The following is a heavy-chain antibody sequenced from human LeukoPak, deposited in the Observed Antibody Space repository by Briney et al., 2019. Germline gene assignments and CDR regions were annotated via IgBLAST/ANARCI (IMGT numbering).Heavy chain of an antibody. CDR3: ARAERVAGTTAFDY. CDR1: GGSISSGSYY. Sequence: PSQTLSLTCTVSGGSISSGSYYWSWIRQPAGKGLEWIGRIYTSGSTNYNPSLKSRVTISVDTSKNQFSLKLSSVTAADTAVYYCARAERVAGTTAFDYWGQGTLVTVSS. CDR2: IYTSGST. J-gene: IGHJ4*02. D-gene: IGHD6-19*01. V-gene: IGHV4-61*02.